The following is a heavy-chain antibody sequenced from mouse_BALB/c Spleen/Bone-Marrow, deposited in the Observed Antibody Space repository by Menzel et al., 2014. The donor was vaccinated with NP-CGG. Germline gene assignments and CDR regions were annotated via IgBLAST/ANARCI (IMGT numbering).Heavy chain of an antibody. CDR3: ARDENVGIYWYFDV. CDR2: IRNKANGYTT. Sequence: EVQVVESGGGSVQPGGSLRLSCAPSGFTFTDYYMSWVRQPPGKALEWLGFIRNKANGYTTEYSASVKGRFTISRDNSQRILYLQMNTLRAEDSATYYCARDENVGIYWYFDVWGAGTTVIASS. J-gene: IGHJ1*01. CDR1: GFTFTDYY. V-gene: IGHV7-3*02.